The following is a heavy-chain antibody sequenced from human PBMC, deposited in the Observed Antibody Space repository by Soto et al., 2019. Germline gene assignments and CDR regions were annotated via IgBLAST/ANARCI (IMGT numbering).Heavy chain of an antibody. CDR2: ISGNGGST. J-gene: IGHJ4*02. V-gene: IGHV3-23*01. Sequence: GGSLRLSCAVSGFTFRSSPMSWVRRAPGKGLEWVSTISGNGGSTYYADSVKGRFTISRDNSKNMLFLQINSLRDDDSAVYYCAKRPASIITFDYWGQGTPVTVSS. CDR3: AKRPASIITFDY. CDR1: GFTFRSSP. D-gene: IGHD2-2*01.